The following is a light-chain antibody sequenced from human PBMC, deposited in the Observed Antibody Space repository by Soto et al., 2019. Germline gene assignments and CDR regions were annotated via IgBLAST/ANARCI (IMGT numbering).Light chain of an antibody. J-gene: IGLJ3*02. CDR3: SSYADRNKFL. V-gene: IGLV2-8*01. CDR2: EVA. CDR1: NSDVGGYNY. Sequence: QSALTQPASVSGSPGQSITISCTGTNSDVGGYNYVSWYQQHPGKAPKLIIYEVAKRPSGVPDRISGSKSGNTASLTVSGLQAEDEADYYCSSYADRNKFLFGGGTKLTVL.